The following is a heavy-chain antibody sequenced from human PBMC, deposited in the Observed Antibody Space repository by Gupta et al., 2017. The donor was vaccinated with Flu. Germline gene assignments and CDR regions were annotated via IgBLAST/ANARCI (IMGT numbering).Heavy chain of an antibody. D-gene: IGHD2-15*01. J-gene: IGHJ5*02. CDR3: ARERFCNTDSCYRWFDP. CDR2: VNPHSGTT. V-gene: IGHV1-2*06. Sequence: VQLVQSGADVGKPGASVKVSCQASGYSFTDYYIHWVRQAPGQGLEWMGRVNPHSGTTNYEHKFQGRVTLAMDTSISTAYMELTRLRSDDTAVYYCARERFCNTDSCYRWFDPWGQGTLVIVAS. CDR1: GYSFTDYY.